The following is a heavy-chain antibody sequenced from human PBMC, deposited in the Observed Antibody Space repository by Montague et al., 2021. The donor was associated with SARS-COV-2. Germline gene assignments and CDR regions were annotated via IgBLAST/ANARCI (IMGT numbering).Heavy chain of an antibody. CDR1: GGSFSSDNYY. CDR3: ARRARVLTPVPTTCGCFDI. J-gene: IGHJ3*02. CDR2: IYYSGST. V-gene: IGHV4-39*01. Sequence: SETLSLTCTVSGGSFSSDNYYWGWIRQPPGKGLEWIGSIYYSGSTFYNPSLKSRVTISVDTSRNQFSLKLNSVAAADTAVYYCARRARVLTPVPTTCGCFDIWGQGTMVTVSS. D-gene: IGHD3-10*02.